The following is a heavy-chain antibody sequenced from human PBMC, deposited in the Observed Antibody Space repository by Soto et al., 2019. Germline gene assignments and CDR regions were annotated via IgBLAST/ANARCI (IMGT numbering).Heavy chain of an antibody. J-gene: IGHJ4*02. Sequence: SETLSLTCTVSGASISSSYWTWIRQPPGKGQEWIGYVYNSGSTNYNPSLKSRVTISEDTSKRQFSLKVNSMTAADTAVYYCARYRREAVAGYTLDNWGQGILVTVS. V-gene: IGHV4-59*01. CDR3: ARYRREAVAGYTLDN. D-gene: IGHD6-13*01. CDR2: VYNSGST. CDR1: GASISSSY.